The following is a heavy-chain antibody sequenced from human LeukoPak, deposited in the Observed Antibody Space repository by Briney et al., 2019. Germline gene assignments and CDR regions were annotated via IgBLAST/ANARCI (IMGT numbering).Heavy chain of an antibody. CDR2: IYHSGRS. CDR1: GYSISSGYY. CDR3: ARMSFGELLLDY. Sequence: SETLSLTCTVSGYSISSGYYWGWIRQSPGKGLEWIGSIYHSGRSYYNPSLKSRVTISVDTSKNYFSLKLSSVTAADTAVYYCARMSFGELLLDYWGQGTLVTVSS. J-gene: IGHJ4*02. V-gene: IGHV4-38-2*02. D-gene: IGHD3-10*01.